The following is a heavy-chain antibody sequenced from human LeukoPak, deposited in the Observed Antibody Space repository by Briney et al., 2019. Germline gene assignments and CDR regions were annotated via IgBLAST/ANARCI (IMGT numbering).Heavy chain of an antibody. D-gene: IGHD4-17*01. CDR3: ARQPVGYGDGPFDY. CDR2: IYYSGST. CDR1: GGSISSYY. J-gene: IGHJ4*02. Sequence: SETLSLTCTVSGGSISSYYWSWIRQPPGKGLEWIGYIYYSGSTNYNPSLKSRVTISVDTSKNQFSLKLSSVTAADTAVYYCARQPVGYGDGPFDYWGQGTLVTVSS. V-gene: IGHV4-59*08.